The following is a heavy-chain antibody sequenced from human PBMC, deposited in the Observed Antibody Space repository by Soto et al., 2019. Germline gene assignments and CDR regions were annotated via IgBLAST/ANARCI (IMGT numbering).Heavy chain of an antibody. CDR3: ASSIVGASPLFYGMDV. CDR1: GYTFTSYA. Sequence: GASVKVSCKASGYTFTSYAMHWVRQAPGQRLEWMGWINAGNGNTKYSQKFQGRVTITRDTSASTAYMELSSLRFEDTALYYCASSIVGASPLFYGMDVWGQGTTVTVSS. V-gene: IGHV1-3*01. J-gene: IGHJ6*02. CDR2: INAGNGNT. D-gene: IGHD1-26*01.